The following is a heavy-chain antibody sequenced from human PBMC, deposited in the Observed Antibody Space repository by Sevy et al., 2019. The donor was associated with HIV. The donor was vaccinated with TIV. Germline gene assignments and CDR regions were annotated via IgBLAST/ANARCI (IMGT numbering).Heavy chain of an antibody. V-gene: IGHV3-21*01. CDR3: ARTFSFSWYDY. D-gene: IGHD6-13*01. CDR1: EFAFNIHN. CDR2: ISTSSNNI. Sequence: GGSLRLSCVASEFAFNIHNMSWVRQAPGKGLEWVSSISTSSNNIYYTDSVEGRFTISRDNAKNSLYLQMNSLRAEDTAVYYCARTFSFSWYDYWGQGTLVTVSS. J-gene: IGHJ4*02.